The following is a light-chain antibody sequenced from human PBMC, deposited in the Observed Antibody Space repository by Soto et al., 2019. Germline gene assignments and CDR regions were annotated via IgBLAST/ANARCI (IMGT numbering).Light chain of an antibody. V-gene: IGKV4-1*01. Sequence: DIVMTQSPDSLAVSLGERATINCKSSQSVLSSSNNKNYLAWYQQKPRQPPKLLIYWASTRESGVPDRFSGSESGADFTLTISTLQAEDVAVYYCQQYYSTPHTFGGGTKVDVK. CDR1: QSVLSSSNNKNY. J-gene: IGKJ4*01. CDR2: WAS. CDR3: QQYYSTPHT.